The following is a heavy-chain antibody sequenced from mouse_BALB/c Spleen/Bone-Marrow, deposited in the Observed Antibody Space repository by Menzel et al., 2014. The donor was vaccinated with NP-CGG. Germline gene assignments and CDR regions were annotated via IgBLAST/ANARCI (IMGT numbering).Heavy chain of an antibody. CDR2: ISSGGSYT. Sequence: EVKLVESGGDLVKPGGSLKLSCAASGFTFSSYGMSWVRLTPDKRLEWVATISSGGSYTYYPDSVKGRFTISRDNAKNTLYLQMSSLKSEDTAMYYCARPTTVVATGGSFDYWGQGTTLTVSS. V-gene: IGHV5-6*01. CDR1: GFTFSSYG. J-gene: IGHJ2*01. CDR3: ARPTTVVATGGSFDY. D-gene: IGHD1-1*01.